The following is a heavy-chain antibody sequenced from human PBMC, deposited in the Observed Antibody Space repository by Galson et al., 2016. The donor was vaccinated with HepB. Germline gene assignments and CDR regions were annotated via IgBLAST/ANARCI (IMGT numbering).Heavy chain of an antibody. Sequence: SLRLSCAASGVTVSSNYMTWIRQAPGKGLEWVSVIFSGGYTYYSDSVKGRFTTSRDNSKNMVYLQMNSLRAEDTAVYYCAGEIGIANGIDVWGQGTMVTVS. J-gene: IGHJ6*02. D-gene: IGHD6-13*01. CDR2: IFSGGYT. CDR3: AGEIGIANGIDV. CDR1: GVTVSSNY. V-gene: IGHV3-53*01.